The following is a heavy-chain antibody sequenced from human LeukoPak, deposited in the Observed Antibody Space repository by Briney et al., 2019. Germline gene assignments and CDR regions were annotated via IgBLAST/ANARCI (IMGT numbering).Heavy chain of an antibody. Sequence: ASVKVSCKASGYTFTSYDINWVRQATGQGLEWMGWMNPNRGNTGYAQKFQGRVTMTRNTSISTAYMELSSLRSEDTAVYYCARGRAVLLWFGEQNYYYGMDVWGQGTTVTVSS. CDR2: MNPNRGNT. D-gene: IGHD3-10*01. CDR1: GYTFTSYD. CDR3: ARGRAVLLWFGEQNYYYGMDV. J-gene: IGHJ6*02. V-gene: IGHV1-8*01.